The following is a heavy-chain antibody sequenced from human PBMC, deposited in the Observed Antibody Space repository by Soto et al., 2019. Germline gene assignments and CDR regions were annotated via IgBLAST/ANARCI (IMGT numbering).Heavy chain of an antibody. CDR1: GGSISSYY. CDR2: IYYSGST. J-gene: IGHJ4*02. D-gene: IGHD3-10*01. Sequence: PSETLSLTCTVSGGSISSYYWSWIRQPPGKGLEWIGYIYYSGSTNYNPSLKSRVTISVDTSKNQFSLKLSSVTAADTAVYYCARSDPYGSGSYFGWGQGTLVTVSS. V-gene: IGHV4-59*01. CDR3: ARSDPYGSGSYFG.